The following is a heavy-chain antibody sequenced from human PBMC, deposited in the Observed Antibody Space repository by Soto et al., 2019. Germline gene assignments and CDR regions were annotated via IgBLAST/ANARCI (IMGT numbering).Heavy chain of an antibody. CDR1: GDSVSSNSAA. J-gene: IGHJ4*02. D-gene: IGHD1-26*01. V-gene: IGHV6-1*01. CDR2: TYYRSKWYN. CDR3: ARDEWSYLPNPFDY. Sequence: SQTLSLTCAISGDSVSSNSAAWNCIRQSPSRGLEWLGRTYYRSKWYNDYAVSVKSRITINPDTSKNQFSLQLNSVTPEDTAVYYCARDEWSYLPNPFDYWGQGTLVTVSS.